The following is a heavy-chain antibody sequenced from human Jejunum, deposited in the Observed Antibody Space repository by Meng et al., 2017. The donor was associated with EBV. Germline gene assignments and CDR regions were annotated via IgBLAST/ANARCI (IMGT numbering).Heavy chain of an antibody. D-gene: IGHD4-11*01. CDR2: MHPGGST. V-gene: IGHV4-4*02. CDR3: AKSNDYSLNS. J-gene: IGHJ4*02. Sequence: QVRRQEPGPGLVKPSGTLSLTCAVSGDSTSSSHWWSWVRQPPGKGLEWIGEMHPGGSTNYNPSLKSRVTISVDNSKNQFSLKLTSVTAADTAVYYCAKSNDYSLNSWGQGTLVTVSS. CDR1: GDSTSSSHW.